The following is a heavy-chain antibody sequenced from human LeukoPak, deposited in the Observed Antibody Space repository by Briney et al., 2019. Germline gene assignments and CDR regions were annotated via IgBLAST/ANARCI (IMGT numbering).Heavy chain of an antibody. Sequence: GGSLRLSCAASGFTFSSYGMHWVRQAPGKGLEWVAVIWYDGSNKYYADSVKGRFTISRDNSKNTLYLQMNSLRAEDTAVYYCARDGGIAAAVVYYFDYWGQGTLVTVPS. CDR3: ARDGGIAAAVVYYFDY. D-gene: IGHD6-13*01. CDR1: GFTFSSYG. CDR2: IWYDGSNK. V-gene: IGHV3-33*01. J-gene: IGHJ4*02.